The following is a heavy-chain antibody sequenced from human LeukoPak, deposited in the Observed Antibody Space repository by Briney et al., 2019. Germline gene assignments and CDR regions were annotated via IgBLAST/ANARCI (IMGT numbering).Heavy chain of an antibody. CDR1: GFTFSSYS. V-gene: IGHV3-21*04. D-gene: IGHD3-22*01. Sequence: GGSLRLSCAASGFTFSSYSMNWVRQAPGKGLEWVSSISSSSSYIYYADSVKGRFTISRDNAKNSLYLQMNSLRAEDTAVYYCAMYYYDSSGLVAFDYWGQGTLVTVSS. J-gene: IGHJ4*02. CDR3: AMYYYDSSGLVAFDY. CDR2: ISSSSSYI.